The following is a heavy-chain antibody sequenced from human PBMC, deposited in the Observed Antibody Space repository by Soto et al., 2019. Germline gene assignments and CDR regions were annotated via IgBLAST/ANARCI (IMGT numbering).Heavy chain of an antibody. D-gene: IGHD6-6*01. CDR3: GRNVLAVTEDAVDV. J-gene: IGHJ3*01. Sequence: EVQLMESGGGLVKPGGSLRLSCAASGFTFTRYSMNWVRQAPGKGLEWVSSISSTTNYIYYGDSMNGQFTISRDNAKNSLYLEMNSLIAEDTAVYFCGRNVLAVTEDAVDVWGQGTMVTVSS. CDR2: ISSTTNYI. V-gene: IGHV3-21*06. CDR1: GFTFTRYS.